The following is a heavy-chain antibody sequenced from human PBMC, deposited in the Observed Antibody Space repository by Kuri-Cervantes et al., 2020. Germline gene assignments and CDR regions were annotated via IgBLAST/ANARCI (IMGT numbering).Heavy chain of an antibody. CDR3: ARGRVVPAAMAGYMDV. Sequence: GSLRLSCAASGFTFSSYWMSWIRQPPGKGLEWIGEINHSGSTNYNPSLKSRVTISVDTSKNQFSLKLSSVTAADTAVYYCARGRVVPAAMAGYMDVWGKGTTVTVSS. V-gene: IGHV4-34*01. CDR1: GFTFSSYW. D-gene: IGHD2-2*01. CDR2: INHSGST. J-gene: IGHJ6*03.